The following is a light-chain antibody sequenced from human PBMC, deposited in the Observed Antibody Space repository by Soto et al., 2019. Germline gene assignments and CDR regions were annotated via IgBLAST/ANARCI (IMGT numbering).Light chain of an antibody. V-gene: IGKV3-15*01. J-gene: IGKJ1*01. Sequence: EIVMTQSTATLSVSPGEGATLSCRASQSVNSHLAWYQQKPGQAPRLLIYEAFTRATDIPARFSGSGSGTDFTLTISSLQSEDFAVYFCQQYPIWLSWTFGEGTKVDIK. CDR1: QSVNSH. CDR2: EAF. CDR3: QQYPIWLSWT.